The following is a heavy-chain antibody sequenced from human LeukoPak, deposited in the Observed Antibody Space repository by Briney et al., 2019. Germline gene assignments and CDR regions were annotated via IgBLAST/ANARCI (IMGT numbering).Heavy chain of an antibody. D-gene: IGHD5-12*01. CDR1: GGSISSYY. CDR2: VYYSGST. Sequence: SETLSLTCTVSGGSISSYYWSWIRQPPGKGLEWIGHVYYSGSTNYNPSLKSRVTISVDTSKKQLSLKLSSVTAADTAVYYCARDGPSGYDRGGGAFDFWGQGTMVTVSS. V-gene: IGHV4-59*01. CDR3: ARDGPSGYDRGGGAFDF. J-gene: IGHJ3*01.